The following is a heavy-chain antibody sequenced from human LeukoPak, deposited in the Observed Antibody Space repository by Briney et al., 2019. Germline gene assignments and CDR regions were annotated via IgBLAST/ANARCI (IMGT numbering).Heavy chain of an antibody. CDR2: INHSGST. J-gene: IGHJ5*02. CDR3: ARGGQYQLLWGGNWFDP. D-gene: IGHD2-2*01. Sequence: SETLSLTCAVYGGSFSGYYWSWIRQPPGKGLEWIGEINHSGSTNYNPSLKSRVTISVDTSKNQFYLKLSSVTAANTAVYYCARGGQYQLLWGGNWFDPWGQGTLVTVSS. V-gene: IGHV4-34*01. CDR1: GGSFSGYY.